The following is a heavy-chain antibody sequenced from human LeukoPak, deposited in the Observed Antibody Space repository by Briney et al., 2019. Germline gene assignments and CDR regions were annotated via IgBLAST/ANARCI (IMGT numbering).Heavy chain of an antibody. CDR1: GFTFSSYA. CDR3: ARGSGYGDYFYYYYGMDV. CDR2: INHSGST. V-gene: IGHV4-34*01. J-gene: IGHJ6*02. Sequence: GSLRLSCAASGFTFSSYAMSWIRQPPGKGLEWIGEINHSGSTNYNPSLKSRVTISVDTSKNQFSLKLSSVTAADTAVYYCARGSGYGDYFYYYYGMDVWGQGTTVTVSS. D-gene: IGHD4-17*01.